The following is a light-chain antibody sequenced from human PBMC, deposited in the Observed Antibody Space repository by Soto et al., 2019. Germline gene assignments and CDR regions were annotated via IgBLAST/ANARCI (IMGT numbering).Light chain of an antibody. CDR1: QNLGTLY. CDR2: SAS. CDR3: QHYNTYPWT. V-gene: IGKV3-20*01. J-gene: IGKJ1*01. Sequence: ESVLTESPGTLALCPGERVSLPCRPSQNLGTLYLAWFQQKSGQAPRLLIYSASRRATGIPDRFTGSGSGTEFTLTISSLQPGDFATYYCQHYNTYPWTFGQGTKVDIK.